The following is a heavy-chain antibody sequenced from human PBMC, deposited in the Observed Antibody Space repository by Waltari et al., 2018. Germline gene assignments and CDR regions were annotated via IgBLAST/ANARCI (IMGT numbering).Heavy chain of an antibody. CDR3: ARGTYYDSSGPAYAFDI. Sequence: QVQLVQSGAEVKKPGSSVKVSCKASGGTFSSYAISWVRQAPGQGLEWMGGIIPIFGTANYAQKCQGRVTITADESTSTAYMELSSLRSEDTAVYYCARGTYYDSSGPAYAFDIWGQGTMVTVSS. V-gene: IGHV1-69*12. CDR1: GGTFSSYA. D-gene: IGHD3-22*01. CDR2: IIPIFGTA. J-gene: IGHJ3*02.